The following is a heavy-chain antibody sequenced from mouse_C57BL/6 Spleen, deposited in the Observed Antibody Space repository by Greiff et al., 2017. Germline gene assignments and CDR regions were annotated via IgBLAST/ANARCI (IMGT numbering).Heavy chain of an antibody. J-gene: IGHJ4*01. CDR2: ISSGSSTI. Sequence: EVKLMESGGGLVKPGGSLKLSCAASGFTFSDYGMHWVRQAPEKGLEWVAYISSGSSTIYYADTVKGRFTISRDNAKNTVFLQMTSLRSEDTAMYYCARLPLYDGYPYAMDYWGQGTSVTVSS. CDR1: GFTFSDYG. V-gene: IGHV5-17*01. CDR3: ARLPLYDGYPYAMDY. D-gene: IGHD2-3*01.